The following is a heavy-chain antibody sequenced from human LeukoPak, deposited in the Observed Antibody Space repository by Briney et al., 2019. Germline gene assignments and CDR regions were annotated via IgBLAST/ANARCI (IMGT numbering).Heavy chain of an antibody. CDR1: GFTFSSYG. V-gene: IGHV3-7*03. CDR3: ARDGGGYGYYFDY. CDR2: VKQDGSEK. J-gene: IGHJ4*02. D-gene: IGHD5-12*01. Sequence: GGSLRLSCAASGFTFSSYGMHWVRQAPGKGLEWVANVKQDGSEKYYVDSVKGRFTISRDNAKNSLYLQMNSLRAEDTAVYYCARDGGGYGYYFDYWAREPWSPSPQ.